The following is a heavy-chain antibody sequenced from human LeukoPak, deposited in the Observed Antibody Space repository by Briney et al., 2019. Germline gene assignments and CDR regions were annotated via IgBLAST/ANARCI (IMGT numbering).Heavy chain of an antibody. CDR3: ARDKGTIWNSQNDPFDI. D-gene: IGHD1-7*01. V-gene: IGHV3-30*10. J-gene: IGHJ3*02. Sequence: PGRSLRLSCAASRFTFSSYHMHWVRQAPGKGLEWLAVISDDGSKTYHTDSVRGRFTISRDNSENTLFLQMNSLRGEDTAVYYCARDKGTIWNSQNDPFDIWSQGTMVTVSS. CDR2: ISDDGSKT. CDR1: RFTFSSYH.